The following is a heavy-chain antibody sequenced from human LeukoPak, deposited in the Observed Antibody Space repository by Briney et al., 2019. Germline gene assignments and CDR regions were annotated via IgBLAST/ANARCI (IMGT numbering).Heavy chain of an antibody. D-gene: IGHD4-17*01. Sequence: SETLSLTYSVSGGSISSYYWSWIRQPAGKQPEWIGRMYTSGGTYYNPSLKSRVTMSADTSKNQFSLKLTSVTAADTSVYYCAREGGPGGDYGSIDSWGQGTLVTVSS. CDR3: AREGGPGGDYGSIDS. V-gene: IGHV4-4*07. J-gene: IGHJ4*02. CDR2: MYTSGGT. CDR1: GGSISSYY.